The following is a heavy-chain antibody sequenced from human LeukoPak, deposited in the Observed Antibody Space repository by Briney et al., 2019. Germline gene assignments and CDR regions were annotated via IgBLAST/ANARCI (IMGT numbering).Heavy chain of an antibody. D-gene: IGHD6-19*01. CDR3: ASRLASSRGFDY. CDR1: GFTVSSNY. J-gene: IGHJ4*02. V-gene: IGHV3-53*01. Sequence: GGSLRLSCTASGFTVSSNYMSWDRQAPGKGLEWVSVLYSSGDTYYADSVKGRFTISRDNSKNTLYLQINSLRADDTAVYYCASRLASSRGFDYWGQGTLVTVSS. CDR2: LYSSGDT.